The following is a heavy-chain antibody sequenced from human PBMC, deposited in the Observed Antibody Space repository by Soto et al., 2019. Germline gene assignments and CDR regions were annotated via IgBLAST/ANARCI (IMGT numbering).Heavy chain of an antibody. CDR3: ARTSAAGKYYYGMDV. Sequence: GESLKISCKGSGYSFTSYWIGWVRQMPGKSLEWMGIIYPGDSDTRYSPSFQGQVTISADKSISTAYLQWSSLKASDTAMYYCARTSAAGKYYYGMDVCGQGTTVTVS. V-gene: IGHV5-51*01. CDR2: IYPGDSDT. CDR1: GYSFTSYW. J-gene: IGHJ6*02. D-gene: IGHD6-13*01.